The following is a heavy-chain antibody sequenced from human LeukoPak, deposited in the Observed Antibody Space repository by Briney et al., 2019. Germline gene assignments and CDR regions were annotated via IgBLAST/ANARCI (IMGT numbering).Heavy chain of an antibody. CDR1: GFTFSNYA. V-gene: IGHV3-23*01. CDR2: ISGSVGST. D-gene: IGHD6-25*01. Sequence: GGSLRLSCAASGFTFSNYAMSWVRQAPGKGLEWVSTISGSVGSTYYGDSVKGRFTISRDNSQNTQYLQMNSLRAEDTAVYYCAREEYSSGDYWGQGTLVTVSS. J-gene: IGHJ4*02. CDR3: AREEYSSGDY.